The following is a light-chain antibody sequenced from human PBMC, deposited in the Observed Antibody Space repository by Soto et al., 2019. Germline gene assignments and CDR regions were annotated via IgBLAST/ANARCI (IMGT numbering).Light chain of an antibody. CDR1: QSLAYIDGNTY. V-gene: IGKV2-30*01. CDR2: YVS. Sequence: EVVMTQSPLSLPVTLGQPASISCRSSQSLAYIDGNTYLTWFHQRPGQPPRRLIYYVSNRDSGVPDRFSGSGSGPNFTLKISRVEAEDAGIYYCMQSTHWPPYTFGQGTKLEIK. CDR3: MQSTHWPPYT. J-gene: IGKJ2*01.